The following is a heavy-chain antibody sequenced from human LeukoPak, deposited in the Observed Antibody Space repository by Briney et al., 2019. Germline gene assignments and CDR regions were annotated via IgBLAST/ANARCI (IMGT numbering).Heavy chain of an antibody. J-gene: IGHJ4*02. CDR1: LYTHISYR. D-gene: IGHD5-24*01. V-gene: IGHV1-18*01. CDR2: ISPYNGNT. Sequence: GASVKVSCKASLYTHISYRISWVRQAPGQGLEWMGWISPYNGNTNYAQKLQGRVTMTTDTSTTTAYMELRSLRSDDTAVYYCARHMATIVNQFDYWGQGTLVTVSS. CDR3: ARHMATIVNQFDY.